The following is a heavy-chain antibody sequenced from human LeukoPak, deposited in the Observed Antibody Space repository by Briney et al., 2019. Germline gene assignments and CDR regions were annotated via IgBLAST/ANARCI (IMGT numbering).Heavy chain of an antibody. V-gene: IGHV3-7*01. Sequence: PGGSLRLSCAASGFTFSSYWMNWLRQAPGKGREGVAKIKQDGSEKNYVAFVKGRFTISRDTAKNSLDMQMNSLRAEDTAMYYCARARGDGYQWYFDLWGRGTLVTVSS. J-gene: IGHJ2*01. CDR2: IKQDGSEK. CDR1: GFTFSSYW. D-gene: IGHD5-24*01. CDR3: ARARGDGYQWYFDL.